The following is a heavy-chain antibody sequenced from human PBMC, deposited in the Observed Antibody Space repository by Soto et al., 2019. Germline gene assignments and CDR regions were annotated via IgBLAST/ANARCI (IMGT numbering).Heavy chain of an antibody. CDR2: IVVGSGNT. V-gene: IGHV1-58*01. D-gene: IGHD3-10*01. J-gene: IGHJ6*02. Sequence: GASVKVSCKASGFTFTSSAVQWVRQARGQRLEWIGWIVVGSGNTNYAQKFQERVTITRDMFTSTAYMELSSLRSEDTAVYYCAADPHLRFGEFTKYYRMDVWGQGTTVTVSS. CDR1: GFTFTSSA. CDR3: AADPHLRFGEFTKYYRMDV.